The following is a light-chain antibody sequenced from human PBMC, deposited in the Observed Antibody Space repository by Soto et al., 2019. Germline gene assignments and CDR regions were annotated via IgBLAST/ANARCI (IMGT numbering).Light chain of an antibody. J-gene: IGKJ1*01. CDR2: DAS. Sequence: EIVLTQSPATLSLSPGESATLSCRASQSISTYLAWYQQKPGQAPRLLIYDASKRITGIPARFSGSGSGTDFTLTISSLEPEDFAVYYCQQYGSSLWTFGQGTKVEIK. CDR3: QQYGSSLWT. CDR1: QSISTY. V-gene: IGKV3-11*01.